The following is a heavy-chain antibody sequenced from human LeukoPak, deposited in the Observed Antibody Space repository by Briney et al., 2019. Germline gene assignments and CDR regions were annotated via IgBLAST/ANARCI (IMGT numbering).Heavy chain of an antibody. D-gene: IGHD2-15*01. CDR3: ARGNTPYYFDY. CDR2: IYSGGST. CDR1: GFTVSSNY. Sequence: PGGSLRLSCAASGFTVSSNYMSWVRQAPGKGLEWVSVIYSGGSTYYADSVKGRFTISRDNSKNTLYLQMNSLRAEDTAVYYCARGNTPYYFDYWGQGTLVTVSS. J-gene: IGHJ4*02. V-gene: IGHV3-53*01.